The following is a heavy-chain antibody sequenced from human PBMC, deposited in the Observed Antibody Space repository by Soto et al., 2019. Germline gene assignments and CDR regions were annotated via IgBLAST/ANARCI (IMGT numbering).Heavy chain of an antibody. CDR2: IYHSGGT. V-gene: IGHV4-4*02. J-gene: IGHJ4*02. CDR1: CGSISNSNW. Sequence: PSETLSLTCAVSCGSISNSNWWSWVRQPPGKGLEWIGNIYHSGGTNYNPSLKSRVTISIDKSNNQFSLKLSSVTAADTSVYYCERVGHSYGYFDFDYWGQGTLVT. D-gene: IGHD5-18*01. CDR3: ERVGHSYGYFDFDY.